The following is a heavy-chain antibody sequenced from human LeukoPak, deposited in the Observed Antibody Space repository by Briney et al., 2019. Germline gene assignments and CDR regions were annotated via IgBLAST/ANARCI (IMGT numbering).Heavy chain of an antibody. CDR1: GFTFSSYW. CDR3: ARDVHYDILTGYYMDV. CDR2: IKQDGSEK. D-gene: IGHD3-9*01. V-gene: IGHV3-7*01. J-gene: IGHJ6*03. Sequence: PGGSLRLSCAASGFTFSSYWMSWVRQAPGKGLEWVANIKQDGSEKYYVESVKGRFTISRDNAKNSLYLQMNSLRAEDTAVYYCARDVHYDILTGYYMDVWGKGTTVTISS.